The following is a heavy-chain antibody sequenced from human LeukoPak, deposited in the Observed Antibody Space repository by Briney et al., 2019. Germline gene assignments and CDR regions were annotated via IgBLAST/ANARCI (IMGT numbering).Heavy chain of an antibody. CDR2: INHSGST. D-gene: IGHD1-26*01. V-gene: IGHV4-34*01. J-gene: IGHJ4*02. Sequence: PSETLSLTCAVYGGSFSGYYWSWIRQPPGKGLEWIGEINHSGSTNYNPSLKSRVTISVDTSKNQFSLKLSSVTAADTAVNYCARLYSGSFDYWGQGTLVTVSS. CDR1: GGSFSGYY. CDR3: ARLYSGSFDY.